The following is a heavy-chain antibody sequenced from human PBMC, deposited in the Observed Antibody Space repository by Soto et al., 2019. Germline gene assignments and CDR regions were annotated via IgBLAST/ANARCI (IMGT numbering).Heavy chain of an antibody. CDR1: GGSFSGYY. V-gene: IGHV4-34*01. CDR2: INHSGST. CDR3: ARHKDDFWGGYSSPYYYYGMDV. D-gene: IGHD3-3*01. J-gene: IGHJ6*02. Sequence: SETLSLTCAVYGGSFSGYYWSWIRQPPGKGLEWIGEINHSGSTNYNPSLKSRVTISVDTSKNQFSLKLSSVTAADTAVYYCARHKDDFWGGYSSPYYYYGMDVWGQGTTVTVSS.